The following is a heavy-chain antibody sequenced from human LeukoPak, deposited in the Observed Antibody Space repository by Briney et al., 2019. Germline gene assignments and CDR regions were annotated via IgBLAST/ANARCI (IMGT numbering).Heavy chain of an antibody. CDR1: GFIVSSNY. J-gene: IGHJ4*02. V-gene: IGHV3-66*01. Sequence: GGSLRLSCAASGFIVSSNYMSWVRQAPGKGLEWVSVIYSGGSTYYADSVKGRFTISRDNSKNTLYLQMNSLRAEDTAVYYCAKGRIPDSGYADYWGQGTLVTVSS. D-gene: IGHD5-12*01. CDR2: IYSGGST. CDR3: AKGRIPDSGYADY.